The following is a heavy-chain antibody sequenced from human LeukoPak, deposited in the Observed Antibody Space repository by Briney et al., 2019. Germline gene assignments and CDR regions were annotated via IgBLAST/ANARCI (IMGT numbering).Heavy chain of an antibody. CDR2: IKQDGSEK. V-gene: IGHV3-7*01. D-gene: IGHD3-22*01. J-gene: IGHJ3*02. CDR3: ARESPPQFSYDSSAYLGPMDAFDI. CDR1: GFTFSSYA. Sequence: PGGSLRLSCAASGFTFSSYAMSWVRQAPGKGLEWVANIKQDGSEKYYVDSVKGRFTISRDNAKNSLYLQMNSLRAEDTAIYSCARESPPQFSYDSSAYLGPMDAFDIWGQGTMVTVSS.